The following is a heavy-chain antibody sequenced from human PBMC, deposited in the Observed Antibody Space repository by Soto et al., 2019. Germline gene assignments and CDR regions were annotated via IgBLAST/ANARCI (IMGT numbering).Heavy chain of an antibody. J-gene: IGHJ3*02. D-gene: IGHD1-26*01. CDR2: IYYSGSA. Sequence: QVQLQESGPGLVKPSQTLFLTCNVSGGSVNSAGYYWSWIRQHPGKALEWIAYIYYSGSAYYNPSLKSRVTISLATSKNHFSLNLSSVTAADTAMYYCATRIVGATNGFDIWGQGTMVTVSS. V-gene: IGHV4-31*03. CDR3: ATRIVGATNGFDI. CDR1: GGSVNSAGYY.